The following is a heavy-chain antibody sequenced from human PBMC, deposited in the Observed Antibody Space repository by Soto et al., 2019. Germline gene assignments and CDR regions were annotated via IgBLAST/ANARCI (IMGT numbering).Heavy chain of an antibody. CDR3: AAPEISRRNDYYYYGMDV. Sequence: GASVKVSCKASGFTFTSSAVQWVRQARGQRLEWIGWIVVGSGNTNYAQKFQERVTITRDMSTSTAYMELSSLRSEDTAVYYCAAPEISRRNDYYYYGMDVWGEGTTVNVS. J-gene: IGHJ6*02. CDR2: IVVGSGNT. V-gene: IGHV1-58*01. CDR1: GFTFTSSA. D-gene: IGHD3-3*02.